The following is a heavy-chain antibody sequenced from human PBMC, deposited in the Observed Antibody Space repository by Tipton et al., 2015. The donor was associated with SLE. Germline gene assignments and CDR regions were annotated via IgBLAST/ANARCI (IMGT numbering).Heavy chain of an antibody. CDR3: ASLLTGDGRTD. CDR1: GITFSIYA. V-gene: IGHV3-30*04. J-gene: IGHJ4*02. Sequence: RSLRLSCAASGITFSIYAMHWVRQAPGKGLEWVAVISHDGSNEYYADSVKGRFTISRDNSKNTLYLQMNSLRAEDTAVYYCASLLTGDGRTDWGQGTLVTVSS. CDR2: ISHDGSNE. D-gene: IGHD7-27*01.